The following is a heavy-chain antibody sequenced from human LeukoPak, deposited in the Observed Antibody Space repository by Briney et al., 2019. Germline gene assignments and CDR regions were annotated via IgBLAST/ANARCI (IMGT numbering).Heavy chain of an antibody. D-gene: IGHD3/OR15-3a*01. CDR3: ARHGHAVRWTGLGYFDY. V-gene: IGHV4-39*01. CDR2: IYYSGST. J-gene: IGHJ4*02. CDR1: GGSISSSSYY. Sequence: TSETLSLTCTVSGGSISSSSYYWGWICQPPGKGLEWIGSIYYSGSTYYNPSLKSRVTISVDTSKNQFSLKLSSVTAADTAVYYCARHGHAVRWTGLGYFDYWGQGTLVTVSS.